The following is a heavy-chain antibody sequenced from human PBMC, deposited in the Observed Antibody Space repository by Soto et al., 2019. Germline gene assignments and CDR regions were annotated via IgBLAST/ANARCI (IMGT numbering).Heavy chain of an antibody. V-gene: IGHV4-30-2*01. CDR3: ARARTVGVEFWLDP. J-gene: IGHJ5*02. Sequence: SETLSRTCAVSGGSINGGGYSGSGIRQPPGKVLEWIGHIYHRGDTYYNPSLKSRVTISVDRSKNQFSLNLNSVTAADTAVYFCARARTVGVEFWLDPWGQGTLVTVS. CDR2: IYHRGDT. CDR1: GGSINGGGYS. D-gene: IGHD4-4*01.